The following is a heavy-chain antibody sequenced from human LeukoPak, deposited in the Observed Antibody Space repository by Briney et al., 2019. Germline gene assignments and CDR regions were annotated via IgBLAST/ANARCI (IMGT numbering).Heavy chain of an antibody. V-gene: IGHV4-4*07. CDR1: GGSISSYY. CDR2: IYTSGST. CDR3: ASSSITMHYYYMDV. J-gene: IGHJ6*03. D-gene: IGHD3-10*01. Sequence: SETLSLTCSVSGGSISSYYWRWIRQPAGKGLEWIGRIYTSGSTNYNPSLKSRVTMSVDTSKTQFSLKLRSVTAADTAVYYCASSSITMHYYYMDVWGKGTTVTISS.